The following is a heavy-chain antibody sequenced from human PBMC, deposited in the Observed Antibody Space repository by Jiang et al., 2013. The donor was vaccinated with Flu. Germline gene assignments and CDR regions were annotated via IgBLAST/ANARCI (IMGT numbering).Heavy chain of an antibody. CDR3: ARDTGPGDSSGYSVDY. CDR1: GDSITTSLYY. Sequence: GPGLVKPSETLSLTCTVSGDSITTSLYYWGWIRQPPGKRLEWIGSLYYSGKTYSNPSLKSRVTISMDTSKNQFSLKLGSVTGADTAVYFCARDTGPGDSSGYSVDYWGQGVLVTVSS. J-gene: IGHJ4*02. V-gene: IGHV4-39*07. D-gene: IGHD3-22*01. CDR2: LYYSGKT.